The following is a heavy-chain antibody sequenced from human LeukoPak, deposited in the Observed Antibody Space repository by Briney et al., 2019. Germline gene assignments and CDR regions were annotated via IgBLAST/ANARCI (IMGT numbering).Heavy chain of an antibody. CDR2: INSDGSST. Sequence: GGSLRLSCAASGFTFSSYAMSWVRQAPGKGLVWVSRINSDGSSTIYADSVQGRFTISRDNSKNTVYLQMNSLRAEDTAVYYCAKDGGGYVFFLWAWGQGTLVTVSS. D-gene: IGHD5-12*01. CDR1: GFTFSSYA. CDR3: AKDGGGYVFFLWA. V-gene: IGHV3-23*01. J-gene: IGHJ4*02.